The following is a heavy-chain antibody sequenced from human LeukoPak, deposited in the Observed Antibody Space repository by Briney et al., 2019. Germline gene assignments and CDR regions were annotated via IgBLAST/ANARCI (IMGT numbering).Heavy chain of an antibody. CDR1: GFTFSSYS. CDR3: ATYSGSSGYYYVGDDY. J-gene: IGHJ4*02. CDR2: ISSSSSYI. Sequence: GGSLRLSCAASGFTFSSYSMNWVRQAPGKGLEWVSSISSSSSYIYYADSVKGRFTISRDSAKNSLYLQMNSLRAEDTAVYYCATYSGSSGYYYVGDDYWGQGTLVTVSS. D-gene: IGHD3-22*01. V-gene: IGHV3-21*01.